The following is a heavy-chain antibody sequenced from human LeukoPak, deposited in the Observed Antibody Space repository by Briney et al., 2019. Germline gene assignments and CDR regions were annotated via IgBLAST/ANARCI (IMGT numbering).Heavy chain of an antibody. Sequence: SETLSLTCTVSNGSMTSDSYYWAWVRQPPGKGLEWFGTWVDSGKTYSSASLKSRVTVSLDTSKKNFSLLLSSGTAAESAVYYCARLWIVATWFNACSQGALV. CDR2: WVDSGKT. J-gene: IGHJ5*02. CDR3: ARLWIVATWFNA. V-gene: IGHV4-39*02. CDR1: NGSMTSDSYY. D-gene: IGHD2-2*03.